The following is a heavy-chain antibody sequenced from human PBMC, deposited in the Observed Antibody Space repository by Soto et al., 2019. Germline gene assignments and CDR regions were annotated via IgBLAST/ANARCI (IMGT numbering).Heavy chain of an antibody. CDR1: GYSFTSYW. D-gene: IGHD6-19*01. V-gene: IGHV5-51*01. J-gene: IGHJ5*02. CDR3: ARHGASGSYQNWLEA. Sequence: GESLKISCQASGYSFTSYWIGWVRQVPGEGLEWRGIIYPSDSYTIYSPSFQGQVTISVDSSIFTAYLQWSSLKTSENAIDYCARHGASGSYQNWLEAWGQGTKVTVSS. CDR2: IYPSDSYT.